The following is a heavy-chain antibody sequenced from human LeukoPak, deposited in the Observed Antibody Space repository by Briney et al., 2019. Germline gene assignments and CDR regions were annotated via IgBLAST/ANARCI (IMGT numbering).Heavy chain of an antibody. Sequence: GGSLRLSCVESRFTFSNFWMHWVRHAPGKGLVWVSRIRSDGSTTNYADPVKGRFTISRDNAKNTLYLQMNSLRAEDTAVYYCIRDWRNLAFDHWGHGTLVTVSS. J-gene: IGHJ4*01. V-gene: IGHV3-74*01. CDR3: IRDWRNLAFDH. D-gene: IGHD3-3*01. CDR2: IRSDGSTT. CDR1: RFTFSNFW.